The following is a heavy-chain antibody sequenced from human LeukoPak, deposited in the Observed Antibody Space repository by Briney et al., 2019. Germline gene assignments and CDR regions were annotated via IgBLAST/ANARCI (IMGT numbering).Heavy chain of an antibody. CDR3: ATGGNFYYSH. CDR1: GFVFRNYA. D-gene: IGHD4-11*01. V-gene: IGHV3-33*08. J-gene: IGHJ1*01. Sequence: GGSLRLSCAASGFVFRNYAMTWVRQAPGKGLEWVAVAYGDGSSQYYADSVKGRFSISKDISKNTLSLQMNSLRAEDTAVYSCATGGNFYYSHWGQGTLVTVSS. CDR2: AYGDGSSQ.